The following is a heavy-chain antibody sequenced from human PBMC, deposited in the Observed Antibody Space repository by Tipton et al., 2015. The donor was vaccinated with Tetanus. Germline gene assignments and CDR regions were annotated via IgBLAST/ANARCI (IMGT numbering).Heavy chain of an antibody. CDR3: ARGWALELEFWCFDL. V-gene: IGHV4-59*01. Sequence: TLSLTCTVSGGPINDYSWSRIRQTPGKGLEWIGYISDIGNTKYNPSLKSRVIISLDTSKNHFSLTLTSVTAADTAVYFCARGWALELEFWCFDLWGRGTLVSVSS. CDR2: ISDIGNT. CDR1: GGPINDYS. J-gene: IGHJ2*01. D-gene: IGHD1-1*01.